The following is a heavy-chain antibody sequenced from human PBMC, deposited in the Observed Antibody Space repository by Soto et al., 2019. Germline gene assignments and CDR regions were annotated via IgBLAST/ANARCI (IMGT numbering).Heavy chain of an antibody. CDR2: ISYDGSNK. Sequence: SLRLSCAASGFTFSSYGMHWVRQAPGKGLEWVAVISYDGSNKYYADSVKGRFTISRDNSKNTLYLQMNSLRAEDTAVYYCAKGRVGDYGDYVPPYYFDYWGQGTLVTVSS. D-gene: IGHD4-17*01. CDR1: GFTFSSYG. V-gene: IGHV3-30*18. J-gene: IGHJ4*02. CDR3: AKGRVGDYGDYVPPYYFDY.